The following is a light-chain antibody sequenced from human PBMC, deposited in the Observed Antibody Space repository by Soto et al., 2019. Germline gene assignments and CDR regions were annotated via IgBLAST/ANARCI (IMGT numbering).Light chain of an antibody. V-gene: IGLV2-14*01. J-gene: IGLJ1*01. CDR2: GVT. CDR1: NSDIGAYNY. Sequence: QSVLTQPASVSGSPGQSITISCTGSNSDIGAYNYVSLYQQHPGKAPKLIIHGVTNRPSGVSHRFSGSKSDYTASLTISGLQAEDEGDYYCSSYTTAYFYVFGTGTKVTVL. CDR3: SSYTTAYFYV.